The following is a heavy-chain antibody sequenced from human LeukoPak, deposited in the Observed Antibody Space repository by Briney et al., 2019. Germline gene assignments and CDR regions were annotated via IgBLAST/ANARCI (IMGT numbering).Heavy chain of an antibody. CDR1: GGSFSGYY. V-gene: IGHV4-34*01. J-gene: IGHJ6*04. D-gene: IGHD2-2*01. CDR2: INHSGST. CDR3: ARGLRIVVGYYYYGMDV. Sequence: KPSETLSLTCAVYGGSFSGYYWSWIRQPPGKGLEWIGEINHSGSTNYNPPLKSRVTISVDTSKNQFSLKLSSATAADTAVYYCARGLRIVVGYYYYGMDVWGKGTTVTVSS.